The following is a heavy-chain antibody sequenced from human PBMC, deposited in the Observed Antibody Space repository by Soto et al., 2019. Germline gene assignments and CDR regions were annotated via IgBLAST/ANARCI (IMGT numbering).Heavy chain of an antibody. J-gene: IGHJ4*02. D-gene: IGHD5-18*01. V-gene: IGHV3-15*01. Sequence: VGSLRLSCVSSAFSFTNAWMSCVRQSPGKGLEWVGRIKSITDGGTTDYAAPVKGRFTISRDDSNNTLYLQMNSLKTEDTAVYYYSTGRYTYGLDSWGQRTLVTVSS. CDR1: AFSFTNAW. CDR3: STGRYTYGLDS. CDR2: IKSITDGGTT.